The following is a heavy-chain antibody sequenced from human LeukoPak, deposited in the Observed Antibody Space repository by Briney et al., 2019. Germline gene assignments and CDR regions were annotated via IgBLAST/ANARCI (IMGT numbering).Heavy chain of an antibody. CDR3: ATELAWGYERYYYGMDV. J-gene: IGHJ6*02. D-gene: IGHD5-12*01. V-gene: IGHV1-69*04. CDR2: IIPILGIA. Sequence: ASVKVSCKASGGTFSSYAISWVRQAPGQGLEWMGRIIPILGIANYAQKFQGRVTITADKSTSTAYMELSSLRSEDTAVYYCATELAWGYERYYYGMDVWGQGTTVTVSS. CDR1: GGTFSSYA.